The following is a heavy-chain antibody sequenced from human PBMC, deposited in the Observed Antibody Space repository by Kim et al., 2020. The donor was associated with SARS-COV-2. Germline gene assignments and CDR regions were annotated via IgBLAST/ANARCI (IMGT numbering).Heavy chain of an antibody. Sequence: SVKSRITINPDTSKNQFSLQLNSVTPEDTAVYYCARGKWPGYYYYYGMDVWGQGTTVTVSS. D-gene: IGHD5-12*01. J-gene: IGHJ6*02. V-gene: IGHV6-1*01. CDR3: ARGKWPGYYYYYGMDV.